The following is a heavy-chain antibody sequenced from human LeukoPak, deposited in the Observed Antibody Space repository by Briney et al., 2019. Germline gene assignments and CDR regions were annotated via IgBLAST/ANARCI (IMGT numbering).Heavy chain of an antibody. V-gene: IGHV3-23*01. CDR2: ISGSGGST. CDR1: GFTFSSYA. J-gene: IGHJ4*02. D-gene: IGHD2-15*01. Sequence: GGSLRLSCAASGFTFSSYAMSWVRQAPGKGLEWVSAISGSGGSTYYADSVKGRFTISRDNSKNTLYLQMNSLRAEDTAVYYCAKDIVVVVAATPEDYWGQGTLVTASS. CDR3: AKDIVVVVAATPEDY.